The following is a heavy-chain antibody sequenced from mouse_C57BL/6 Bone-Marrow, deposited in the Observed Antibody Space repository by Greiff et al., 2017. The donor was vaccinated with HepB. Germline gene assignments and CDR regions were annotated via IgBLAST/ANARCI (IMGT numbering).Heavy chain of an antibody. CDR1: GYTFTSYG. D-gene: IGHD2-5*01. CDR3: ARGRYYSNFTFDY. Sequence: VQLQESGAELARPGASVKLSCKASGYTFTSYGISWVKQRTGQGLEWIGEIYPRSGNTYYNEKFKGKATLTADKSSSTAYMELRSLTSEDSAVYFCARGRYYSNFTFDYWGQGTTLTVSS. V-gene: IGHV1-81*01. J-gene: IGHJ2*01. CDR2: IYPRSGNT.